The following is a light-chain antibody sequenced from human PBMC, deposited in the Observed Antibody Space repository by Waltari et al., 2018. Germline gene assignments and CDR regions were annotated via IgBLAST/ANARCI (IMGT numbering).Light chain of an antibody. J-gene: IGLJ1*01. Sequence: QSALTQPRSVSGSPGQSVTISCTGTSTDIGVYNYVSWYQQQPGKAPKLMIYDVTQRPSGVPDRFSGSKSGNTSSLTSSGLQAEDEADYYCCSYAGSYTGVFGTGTKVTV. CDR1: STDIGVYNY. CDR3: CSYAGSYTGV. CDR2: DVT. V-gene: IGLV2-11*01.